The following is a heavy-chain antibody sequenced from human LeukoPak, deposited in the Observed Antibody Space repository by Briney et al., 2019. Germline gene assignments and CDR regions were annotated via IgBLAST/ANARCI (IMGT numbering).Heavy chain of an antibody. CDR3: AKARYCSGGSCYFDY. D-gene: IGHD2-15*01. J-gene: IGHJ4*02. CDR2: ISGSGGST. CDR1: GFTFSSYA. V-gene: IGHV3-23*01. Sequence: GGSLRLSCAASGFTFSSYAMSWVRQAPGKGLEWVSAISGSGGSTYYADSVKGRLTISRDNSKNTLYLQMNSLRAEDTAVYYCAKARYCSGGSCYFDYWGQGTLVTVSS.